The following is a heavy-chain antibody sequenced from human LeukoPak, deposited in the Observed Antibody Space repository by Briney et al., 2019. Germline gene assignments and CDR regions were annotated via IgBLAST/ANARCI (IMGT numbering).Heavy chain of an antibody. CDR2: ISSSSSTI. Sequence: GGSLRLSCAASGFTFSSYSMNWVRQAPGKGLEWVSYISSSSSTIYYADSVKGRFTISRDNAKNSLYLQMNSLRAEDTAVYYCAKDTQQLVYYYYMDVWGKGTTVTVSS. V-gene: IGHV3-48*01. CDR1: GFTFSSYS. CDR3: AKDTQQLVYYYYMDV. D-gene: IGHD6-13*01. J-gene: IGHJ6*03.